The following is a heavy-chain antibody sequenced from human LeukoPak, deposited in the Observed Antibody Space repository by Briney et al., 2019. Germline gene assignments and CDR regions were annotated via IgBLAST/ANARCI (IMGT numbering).Heavy chain of an antibody. V-gene: IGHV4-34*01. CDR2: INHSGST. J-gene: IGHJ6*03. CDR3: AREAYYYDSSGYYYPDYMDL. D-gene: IGHD3-22*01. Sequence: SETLSLTCAVYGGSLSGDYWTWIRQPPGKGLEWIGEINHSGSTNYNPSLKSRVSISVDTSKNQFSLKLSSVNAADTAVYYCAREAYYYDSSGYYYPDYMDLWGKGTTVTVSS. CDR1: GGSLSGDY.